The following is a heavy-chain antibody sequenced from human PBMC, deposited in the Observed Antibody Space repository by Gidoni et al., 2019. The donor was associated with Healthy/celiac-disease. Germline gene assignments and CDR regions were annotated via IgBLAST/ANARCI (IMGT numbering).Heavy chain of an antibody. D-gene: IGHD3-10*01. V-gene: IGHV3-21*01. J-gene: IGHJ4*02. CDR3: ARDLRSRGYFDY. CDR1: SYS. CDR2: ISSSSSYI. Sequence: SYSMNWVRQAPGKGLEWVSSISSSSSYIYYADSVKGRFTISRDNAKNSLYLQMNSLRAEDTAVYYCARDLRSRGYFDYWGQGTLVTVSS.